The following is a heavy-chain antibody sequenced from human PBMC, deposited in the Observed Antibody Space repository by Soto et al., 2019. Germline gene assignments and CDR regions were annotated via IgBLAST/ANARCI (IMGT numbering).Heavy chain of an antibody. Sequence: SETLSLTCAVSGGSISSGGYSWSWIRQPPGKGLEWIGYIFHSGSTYYNPSFKSRVTISVDRSKNQFSLKLSSVTAADTAVYYCARAAGGDFPIDYWGQGTLVTVSS. CDR2: IFHSGST. CDR1: GGSISSGGYS. J-gene: IGHJ4*02. D-gene: IGHD2-21*01. CDR3: ARAAGGDFPIDY. V-gene: IGHV4-30-2*01.